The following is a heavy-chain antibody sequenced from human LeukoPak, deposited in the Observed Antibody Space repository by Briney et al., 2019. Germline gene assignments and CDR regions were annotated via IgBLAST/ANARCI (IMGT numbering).Heavy chain of an antibody. CDR1: GGSISSYY. J-gene: IGHJ4*02. Sequence: SETLSLTCTVSGGSISSYYWSWIRQPAGRGLEWIGRIYTSGSTYYNPSLKSRVTMSVDTSKNQFSLRLSSVTAADTAVYYCARGTSSRITMIVVVIDYFDYWGQGTLVTVSS. CDR2: IYTSGST. V-gene: IGHV4-4*07. CDR3: ARGTSSRITMIVVVIDYFDY. D-gene: IGHD3-22*01.